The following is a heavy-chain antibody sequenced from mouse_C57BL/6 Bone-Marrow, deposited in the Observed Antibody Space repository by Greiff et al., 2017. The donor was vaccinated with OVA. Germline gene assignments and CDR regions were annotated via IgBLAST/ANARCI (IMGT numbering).Heavy chain of an antibody. J-gene: IGHJ2*01. D-gene: IGHD1-1*01. V-gene: IGHV1-7*01. CDR1: GYTFTSYW. CDR2: INPSSGYT. CDR3: ARREGGSPYYFDY. Sequence: QVQLQQSGAELAKPGASVKLSCKASGYTFTSYWMHWVKQRPGQGLEWIGYINPSSGYTKYNQKFKDKAPLTADKSSSTAYMQLSSLTDEDSAVYYCARREGGSPYYFDYGGQGTTLTVSS.